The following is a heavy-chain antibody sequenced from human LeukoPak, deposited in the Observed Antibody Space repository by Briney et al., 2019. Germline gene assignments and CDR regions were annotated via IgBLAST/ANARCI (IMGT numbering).Heavy chain of an antibody. CDR3: ASLEYYYDSSGYLAFDY. Sequence: GGSLRLTCAASGFTVSTNYMSWVRQAPGKGLEWVSVIYSGGSTYYADSVKGRFTISRDNSKNTLYLQMNSLRAEDTAVYYCASLEYYYDSSGYLAFDYWGQGTLVTVSS. CDR2: IYSGGST. V-gene: IGHV3-53*01. CDR1: GFTVSTNY. J-gene: IGHJ4*02. D-gene: IGHD3-22*01.